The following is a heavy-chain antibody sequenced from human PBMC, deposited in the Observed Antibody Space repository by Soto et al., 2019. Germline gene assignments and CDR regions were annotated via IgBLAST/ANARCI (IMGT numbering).Heavy chain of an antibody. J-gene: IGHJ4*02. CDR2: ISAYNGNT. CDR3: ARLNIVVVSAAIRRYYFDY. V-gene: IGHV1-18*01. CDR1: GYTFTSYG. D-gene: IGHD2-2*01. Sequence: ASVKVSCKASGYTFTSYGISWVRQAPGQGLDWMGWISAYNGNTNYAQKLQGRVIMTTDTSTSTAYMELRSLRSDDTAVYYCARLNIVVVSAAIRRYYFDYWGQGTLVTVSS.